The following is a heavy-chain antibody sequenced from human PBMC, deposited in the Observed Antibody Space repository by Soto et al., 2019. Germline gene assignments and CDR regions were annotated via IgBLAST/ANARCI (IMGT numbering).Heavy chain of an antibody. Sequence: QVQLQESGPGLVKPSETLSLTCTVSGGSISSYYWSWIRQPPGKGLEWIGYIYYSGSTNYNPSLKSRVTISVDTSKNQFSLMLSSVTAADTAVYYCSRRYGWAFDIWGQGTIVTVSS. V-gene: IGHV4-59*08. CDR2: IYYSGST. D-gene: IGHD3-16*01. CDR1: GGSISSYY. J-gene: IGHJ3*02. CDR3: SRRYGWAFDI.